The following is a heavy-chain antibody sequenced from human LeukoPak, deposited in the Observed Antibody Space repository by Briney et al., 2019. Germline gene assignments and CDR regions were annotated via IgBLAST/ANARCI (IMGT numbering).Heavy chain of an antibody. D-gene: IGHD2-2*01. J-gene: IGHJ3*01. CDR2: IKSKTDGGTT. V-gene: IGHV3-15*01. Sequence: GGSLRLSCAASGFSINYDWMSWVRQAPGKGLGWVGRIKSKTDGGTTEYAAPVKGRFTISRDDSRNTLYLQMSSLKSEDTAVYHCVRDQYCASSSCPGAFDLWGQGTVVTVSS. CDR3: VRDQYCASSSCPGAFDL. CDR1: GFSINYDW.